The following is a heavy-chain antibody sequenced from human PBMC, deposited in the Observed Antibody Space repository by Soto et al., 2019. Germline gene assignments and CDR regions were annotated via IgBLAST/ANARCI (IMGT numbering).Heavy chain of an antibody. J-gene: IGHJ3*02. D-gene: IGHD6-13*01. Sequence: SETLSLTCTVSGGSISSYYWSWIRQPPGKGLEWIGYIYYSGSTNYNPSLKSRVTISVDTSKNQFSLKLSSVTAADTAVYYCARADSSSWYRSAFDIWGQGTMVTVSS. CDR3: ARADSSSWYRSAFDI. V-gene: IGHV4-59*01. CDR1: GGSISSYY. CDR2: IYYSGST.